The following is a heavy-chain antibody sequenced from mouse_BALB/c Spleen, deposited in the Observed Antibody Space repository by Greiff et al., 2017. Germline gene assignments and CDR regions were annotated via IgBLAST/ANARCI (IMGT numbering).Heavy chain of an antibody. V-gene: IGHV7-3*02. CDR1: GFTFTDYY. CDR3: ARDLTTANFDY. J-gene: IGHJ2*01. D-gene: IGHD1-2*01. Sequence: EVQLVESGGGLVQPGGSLRLSCATSGFTFTDYYMSWVRQPPGKALEWLGFIRNKANGYTTEYSASVKGRFTISSDNSQSILYLQMNTLRAADSATYYCARDLTTANFDYWGQGTTLTVSS. CDR2: IRNKANGYTT.